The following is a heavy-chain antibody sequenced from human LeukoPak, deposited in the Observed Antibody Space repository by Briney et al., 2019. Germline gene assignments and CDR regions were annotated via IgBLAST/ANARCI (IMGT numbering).Heavy chain of an antibody. Sequence: ASVKVSCKASGYTFTGYYMHWVRQAPGQGLEWMGWINPNSGGTNYAQKFQGWVTMTRDTSISTAYMELSRLRSDDTAVYYCARAPGQYCSGGSCFWFDPWGQGTLVTVSS. V-gene: IGHV1-2*04. CDR3: ARAPGQYCSGGSCFWFDP. D-gene: IGHD2-15*01. CDR2: INPNSGGT. J-gene: IGHJ5*02. CDR1: GYTFTGYY.